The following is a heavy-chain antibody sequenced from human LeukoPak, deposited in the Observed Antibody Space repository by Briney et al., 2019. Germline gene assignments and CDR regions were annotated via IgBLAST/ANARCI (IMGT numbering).Heavy chain of an antibody. CDR3: AKDKSFWTYYFDY. CDR1: GFTFSSYA. Sequence: PGGSLRLSCAPSGFTFSSYAMSWVRHAPGKGREGVSAISGSGGSTYYADSVKGRFTISRDNSKNTLYLQMNSLRAEDTAVYYCAKDKSFWTYYFDYWGQGTLVTVSS. D-gene: IGHD1-1*01. CDR2: ISGSGGST. V-gene: IGHV3-23*01. J-gene: IGHJ4*02.